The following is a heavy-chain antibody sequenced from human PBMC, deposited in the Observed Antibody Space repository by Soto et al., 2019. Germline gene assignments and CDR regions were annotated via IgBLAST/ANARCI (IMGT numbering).Heavy chain of an antibody. D-gene: IGHD3-10*01. CDR1: GGSITSYY. CDR2: IYYNGNI. J-gene: IGHJ4*02. V-gene: IGHV4-59*01. Sequence: QVQLQESGPGLVKPLETLSLTCTVPGGSITSYYWSWVRQPPGKGLEWIGYIYYNGNINSHPSLKSRLTISLDTSKNQFSLRLSSVTAADTAVYYCATGRVYFGSEYWGQGTLVTVSS. CDR3: ATGRVYFGSEY.